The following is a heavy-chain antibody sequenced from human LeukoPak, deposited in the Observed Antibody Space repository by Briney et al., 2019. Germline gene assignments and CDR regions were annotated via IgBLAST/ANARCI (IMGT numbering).Heavy chain of an antibody. CDR1: GGSISSYY. J-gene: IGHJ3*02. D-gene: IGHD6-13*01. Sequence: SETLSLTCTVSGGSISSYYWSWIRQPPGKGLEWIGYMCYSGSTNYNPRVTIPVDTSKNQFSLKLSSVTAADTAVYYCARVVGEQQLDAFDIWGQGTMVTVSS. CDR2: MCYSGST. V-gene: IGHV4-59*08. CDR3: ARVVGEQQLDAFDI.